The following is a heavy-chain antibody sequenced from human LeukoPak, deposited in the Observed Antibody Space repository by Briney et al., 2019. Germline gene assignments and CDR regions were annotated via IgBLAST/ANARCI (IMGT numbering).Heavy chain of an antibody. D-gene: IGHD1-7*01. V-gene: IGHV4-39*01. J-gene: IGHJ4*02. CDR2: IYYSGST. CDR1: GGSISSSSYY. CDR3: AKLELFTY. Sequence: ETSETLSLTCTVYGGSISSSSYYWGWIRQPPGKGLEWIGSIYYSGSTYYNPSLKSRVTISVDTSKNQFSLKLSSVTAADTAVYYCAKLELFTYWGQGTLVTVSS.